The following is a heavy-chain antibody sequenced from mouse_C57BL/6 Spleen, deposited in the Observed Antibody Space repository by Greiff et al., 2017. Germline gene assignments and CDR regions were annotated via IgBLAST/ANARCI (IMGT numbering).Heavy chain of an antibody. CDR1: GYAFSSSW. Sequence: VQLQQSGPELVKPGASVKISCKASGYAFSSSWMNWVKQRPGKGLEWIGRIYPGDGDTNYNGKFKGKATLTADKSSSTAYMQLSSLTSEDSAVYFCARSGTTVVSDAMDYWGQGTSVTVSS. V-gene: IGHV1-82*01. J-gene: IGHJ4*01. CDR3: ARSGTTVVSDAMDY. CDR2: IYPGDGDT. D-gene: IGHD1-1*01.